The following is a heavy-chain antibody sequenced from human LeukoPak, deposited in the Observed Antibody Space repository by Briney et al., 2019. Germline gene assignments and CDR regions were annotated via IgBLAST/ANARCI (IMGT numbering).Heavy chain of an antibody. CDR3: ARDGITVFGVVIQGLGN. D-gene: IGHD3-3*01. CDR1: GYTFTSYY. V-gene: IGHV1-46*01. Sequence: GASVTVSCKASGYTFTSYYIHWVRQAPGQGLEWMGIVNPSGCSTIYAQKFQGRVTLTRDTSTSTVYMDLSSLRSEDTAVYYCARDGITVFGVVIQGLGNWGQGTLVTVSS. J-gene: IGHJ4*02. CDR2: VNPSGCST.